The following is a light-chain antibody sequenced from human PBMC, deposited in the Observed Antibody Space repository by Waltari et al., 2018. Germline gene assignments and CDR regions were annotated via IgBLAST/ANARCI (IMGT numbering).Light chain of an antibody. CDR2: KSS. Sequence: DIQMTQSPSTLSASVGDRVSITCRASQSISIWLAWYPQRSGKAPKLLISKSSSLESGVPSRFSGSGSGTEFTLTITNLHPDDFATYYCQHYDNYPVAFGQGTKLEIK. CDR1: QSISIW. V-gene: IGKV1-5*03. CDR3: QHYDNYPVA. J-gene: IGKJ2*01.